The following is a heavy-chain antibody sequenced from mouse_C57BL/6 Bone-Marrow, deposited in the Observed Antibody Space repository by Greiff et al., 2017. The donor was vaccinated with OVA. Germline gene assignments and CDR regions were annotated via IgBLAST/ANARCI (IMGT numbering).Heavy chain of an antibody. J-gene: IGHJ2*01. CDR3: ARWYYGSSPDY. CDR2: IDPSDSYP. D-gene: IGHD1-1*01. Sequence: QVQLQQPGAELVKPGASVKLSCKASGYTFTSYWMQWVKQRPGQGLEWIGEIDPSDSYPNYPQKFKGKATLTGDTSSSTAYRQLSGLTSEDSAVYYCARWYYGSSPDYWGQGTTLTVSS. V-gene: IGHV1-50*01. CDR1: GYTFTSYW.